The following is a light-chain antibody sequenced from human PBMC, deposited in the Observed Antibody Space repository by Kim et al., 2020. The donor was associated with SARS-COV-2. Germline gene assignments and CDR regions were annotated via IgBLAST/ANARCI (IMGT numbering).Light chain of an antibody. CDR1: SSDVGGYNY. V-gene: IGLV2-8*01. CDR2: EVS. CDR3: SSYAGSSTVL. Sequence: GQSVTISCTGTSSDVGGYNYVAWYQQHPGKAPKLMIYEVSKWPSGVPDRFSGSKSGNTASLTVSGLQAEDEADYYCSSYAGSSTVLFGGGTQLTVL. J-gene: IGLJ2*01.